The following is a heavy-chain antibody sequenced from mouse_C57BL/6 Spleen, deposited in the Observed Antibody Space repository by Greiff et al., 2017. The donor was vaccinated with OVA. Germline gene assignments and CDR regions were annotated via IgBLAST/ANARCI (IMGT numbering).Heavy chain of an antibody. Sequence: EVQRVESEGGLVQPGSSMKLSCTASGFTFSDYYMAWVRQVPEKGLEWVANINYDGSSTYYLASLTSRFIISRDNAKNILYLQMSSLKSEDTATYYCARGGIYDGFAYWGQGTLVTVSA. V-gene: IGHV5-16*01. CDR1: GFTFSDYY. CDR3: ARGGIYDGFAY. D-gene: IGHD2-12*01. J-gene: IGHJ3*01. CDR2: INYDGSST.